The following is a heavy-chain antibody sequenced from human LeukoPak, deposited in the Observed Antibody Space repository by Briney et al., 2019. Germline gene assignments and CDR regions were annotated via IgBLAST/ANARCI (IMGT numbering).Heavy chain of an antibody. CDR3: AVLTTVTTVEAFDI. D-gene: IGHD4-17*01. Sequence: ASVKVSCKASGYTFTSYGISWVRRAPGQGLEWMGWISAYNGNTNYAQKLQGRVTMTTDTSTGTAYMELRSLRSDDTAVYYCAVLTTVTTVEAFDIWGQGTMVTVSS. CDR2: ISAYNGNT. V-gene: IGHV1-18*01. J-gene: IGHJ3*02. CDR1: GYTFTSYG.